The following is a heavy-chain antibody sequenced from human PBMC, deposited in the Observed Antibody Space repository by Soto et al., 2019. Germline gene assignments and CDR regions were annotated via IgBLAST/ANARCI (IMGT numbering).Heavy chain of an antibody. CDR2: IIGSGAIT. CDR1: EFTFNSYE. CDR3: AKDARDTGGNSGIDY. D-gene: IGHD2-21*02. Sequence: GSLRHSCVASEFTFNSYEMSWVRQGPGMGLEWVSSIIGSGAITYYADSVKGRFTISRDNSKSTLYLQMNSLRVEDTALYYCAKDARDTGGNSGIDYWGQGTLVTVSS. V-gene: IGHV3-23*01. J-gene: IGHJ4*02.